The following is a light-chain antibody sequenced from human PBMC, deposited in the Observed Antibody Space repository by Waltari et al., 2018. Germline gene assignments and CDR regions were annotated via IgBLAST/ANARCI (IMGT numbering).Light chain of an antibody. CDR2: AAS. CDR1: QSIRSY. CDR3: QQSYSVPPVT. Sequence: DIQLTQSPSSLSASVGDRVTITCRASQSIRSYLNWYQQKSGEAPKLLIYAASTLQSGVPSRFSGGGSETDFTLTITTLQPEDFATYYCQQSYSVPPVTFGGGTKVEIK. J-gene: IGKJ4*01. V-gene: IGKV1-39*01.